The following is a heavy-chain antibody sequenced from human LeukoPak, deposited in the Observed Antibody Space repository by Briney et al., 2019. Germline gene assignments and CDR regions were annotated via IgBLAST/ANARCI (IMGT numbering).Heavy chain of an antibody. Sequence: PSETLSLTCTVSGGSISSYYWSWIRQPPGKGLEWIGCIYHSGSTNYNPSLNSRVTMSVDTSKNQFSLRLSSVTAADTAVYYCASYYGSGTYSGYVDYWGQGTLVTV. J-gene: IGHJ4*02. CDR1: GGSISSYY. CDR3: ASYYGSGTYSGYVDY. V-gene: IGHV4-59*01. CDR2: IYHSGST. D-gene: IGHD3-10*01.